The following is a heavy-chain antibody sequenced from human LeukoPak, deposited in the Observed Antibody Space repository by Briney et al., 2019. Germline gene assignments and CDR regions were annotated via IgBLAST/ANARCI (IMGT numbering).Heavy chain of an antibody. J-gene: IGHJ3*02. CDR1: GFTFSSYT. CDR3: ARDDGGNFNDAFDI. Sequence: PGGSLRLSCAASGFTFSSYTMNWVRQAPGKGLEWVSSIYADSVKGRFTISRDNAKKSLYLQMNSLRAEDTAVYYCARDDGGNFNDAFDIWGQGTMVTVSP. V-gene: IGHV3-21*01. D-gene: IGHD4-23*01. CDR2: I.